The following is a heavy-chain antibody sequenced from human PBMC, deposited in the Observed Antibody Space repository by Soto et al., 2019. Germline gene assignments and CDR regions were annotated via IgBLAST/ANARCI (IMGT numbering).Heavy chain of an antibody. V-gene: IGHV3-23*01. CDR1: GFIFTNYA. CDR3: VREGRGSFDF. D-gene: IGHD5-12*01. Sequence: GGSLRLSGAASGFIFTNYAMNWVRQAPGKGLEWVSVIGGRGNSAYYADSVQGRFTMSRDNSTNTLSLRMSSLTADDTAIYYCVREGRGSFDFWGRGTMVT. J-gene: IGHJ3*01. CDR2: IGGRGNSA.